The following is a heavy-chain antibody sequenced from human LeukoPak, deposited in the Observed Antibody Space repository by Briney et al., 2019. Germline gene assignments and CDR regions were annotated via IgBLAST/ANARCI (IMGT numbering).Heavy chain of an antibody. CDR3: ARDSPDYGGPIDAFDI. V-gene: IGHV4-39*07. Sequence: SETLSLTCTVSGGSISSSSYYWGWIRQPPGKGLEWIGSIYYSGSTYYNPSLKSRVTISVDTSKNQFSLKLSSVTAADTAVYYCARDSPDYGGPIDAFDIWGQGTMVTVSS. CDR1: GGSISSSSYY. D-gene: IGHD4-23*01. J-gene: IGHJ3*02. CDR2: IYYSGST.